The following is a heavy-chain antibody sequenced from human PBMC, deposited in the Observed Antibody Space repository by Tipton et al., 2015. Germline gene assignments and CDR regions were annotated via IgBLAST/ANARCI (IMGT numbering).Heavy chain of an antibody. J-gene: IGHJ4*02. V-gene: IGHV1-18*01. CDR3: AGGEQHLPLDN. Sequence: QLVQSGAEVKKPGASVKVSCKASGYTFTSHGISWVRQAPGQGLEWMGWISGYNVDTNYAENFKGRVTMTTDTSTSTVNMDLSSLRSADTAVYYCAGGEQHLPLDNWGQGTLVTVSS. CDR2: ISGYNVDT. CDR1: GYTFTSHG. D-gene: IGHD1/OR15-1a*01.